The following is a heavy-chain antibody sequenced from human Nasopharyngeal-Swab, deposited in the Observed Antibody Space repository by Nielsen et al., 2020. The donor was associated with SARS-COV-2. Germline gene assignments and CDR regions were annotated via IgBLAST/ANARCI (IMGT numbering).Heavy chain of an antibody. CDR3: AKDYDIGY. CDR2: IKSKTDGGTT. J-gene: IGHJ4*02. CDR1: GFTFSNAW. Sequence: GESLKISCAASGFTFSNAWMSWVRQAPGKGLEWVGRIKSKTDGGTTDYAAPVKGRFTISRDDSKNTLYLQMNSLRAEDTAVYYCAKDYDIGYWGQGTLVTVSS. V-gene: IGHV3-15*01. D-gene: IGHD3-9*01.